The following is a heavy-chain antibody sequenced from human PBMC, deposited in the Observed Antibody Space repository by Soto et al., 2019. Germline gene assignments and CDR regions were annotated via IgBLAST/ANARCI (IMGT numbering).Heavy chain of an antibody. Sequence: SETLSLTCTVSGGSISSGDYYWSWIRQPPGKGLEWIGYIYYSGSTYYNPSLKSRVTISVDTSKNQFSLKLSSVTAADTAVYYCAATDRGVVTAFDYWGQGTMVTVSS. CDR2: IYYSGST. CDR1: GGSISSGDYY. D-gene: IGHD2-21*02. V-gene: IGHV4-30-4*01. CDR3: AATDRGVVTAFDY. J-gene: IGHJ4*02.